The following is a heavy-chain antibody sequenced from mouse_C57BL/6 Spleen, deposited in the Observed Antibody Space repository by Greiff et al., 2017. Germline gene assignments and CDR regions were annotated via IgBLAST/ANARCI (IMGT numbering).Heavy chain of an antibody. D-gene: IGHD3-3*01. V-gene: IGHV1-54*01. Sequence: VKLQEPGAELVRPGTSVKVSCKASGYAFTNYLIEWVKQRPGQGLEWIGVINPGSGGTNYNEKFKGKATLTADKSSSTAYMQLSSLTSEDSAVFFCAREGTGYAMDYWGQGTSVTVSS. CDR2: INPGSGGT. CDR3: AREGTGYAMDY. CDR1: GYAFTNYL. J-gene: IGHJ4*01.